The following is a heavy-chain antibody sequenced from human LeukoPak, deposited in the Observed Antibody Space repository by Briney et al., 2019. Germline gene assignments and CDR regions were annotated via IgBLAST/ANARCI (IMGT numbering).Heavy chain of an antibody. J-gene: IGHJ4*02. CDR3: AKGAILWYLYFDY. CDR1: GFNLSAYS. CDR2: ISGSGSST. D-gene: IGHD2-21*01. V-gene: IGHV3-23*01. Sequence: GGSLRLSCAASGFNLSAYSMNWVRQAPGKGLEWVSGISGSGSSTYYADSVKGRFTISRDNSKNTLYLQMNSLRAEDTAVYYCAKGAILWYLYFDYWGQGTLVTVSS.